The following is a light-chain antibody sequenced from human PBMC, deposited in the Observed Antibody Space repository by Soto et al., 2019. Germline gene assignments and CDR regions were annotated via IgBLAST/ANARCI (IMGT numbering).Light chain of an antibody. J-gene: IGLJ1*01. Sequence: QSALTQPPPWPGPPDRRITTSAPGTTLEVGAYDYVSWYQQHPGKAPKLILYDVINRPSGVSDRFSGSKSGNTASLTISGLQAEDEAEYFCSSYSTISNLVFGTGTKLTVL. CDR1: TLEVGAYDY. CDR3: SSYSTISNLV. V-gene: IGLV2-14*03. CDR2: DVI.